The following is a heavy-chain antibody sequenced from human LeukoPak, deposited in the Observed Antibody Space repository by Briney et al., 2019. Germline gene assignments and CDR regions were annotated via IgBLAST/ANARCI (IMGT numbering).Heavy chain of an antibody. CDR2: ISWNSGSI. D-gene: IGHD5/OR15-5a*01. CDR3: AKDRRVTSFYGYSPYYYYYGMDV. J-gene: IGHJ6*02. Sequence: GGSLRLSCAASGFTFDDYAMHWVRQAPGKGLEWVSGISWNSGSIGYADSVKGRFTISRDNAKNSLYLQMNSLRAEDTALYYCAKDRRVTSFYGYSPYYYYYGMDVWGQGTTVTVSS. CDR1: GFTFDDYA. V-gene: IGHV3-9*01.